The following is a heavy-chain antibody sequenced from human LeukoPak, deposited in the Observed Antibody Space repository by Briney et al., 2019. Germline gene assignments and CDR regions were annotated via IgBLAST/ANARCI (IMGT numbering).Heavy chain of an antibody. J-gene: IGHJ4*02. CDR2: INGSSSDT. V-gene: IGHV3-11*03. CDR3: AKNQGQWLVPVDY. CDR1: GFTFSDYY. Sequence: PGGSLRLSCAASGFTFSDYYMAWIRQAPGRGLEWISYINGSSSDTKYADSVKGRFTISRDNSKNTLYLQMNNLRAEDTALYYCAKNQGQWLVPVDYWGQGTLVTVSS. D-gene: IGHD6-19*01.